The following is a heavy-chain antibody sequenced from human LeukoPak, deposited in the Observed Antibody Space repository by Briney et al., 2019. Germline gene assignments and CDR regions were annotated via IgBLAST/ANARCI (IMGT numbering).Heavy chain of an antibody. CDR1: GGSISSGSYY. Sequence: SQTLSLTCTVSGGSISSGSYYWSWIRQPAGKGLEWIGRIYTSGSTNYNPSLKSRVTISVDTSKNQFSLKLSSVTAADTAVYYCARVPDDYNYYFDYWGQGTLVTVSS. V-gene: IGHV4-61*02. CDR2: IYTSGST. J-gene: IGHJ4*02. CDR3: ARVPDDYNYYFDY. D-gene: IGHD5-24*01.